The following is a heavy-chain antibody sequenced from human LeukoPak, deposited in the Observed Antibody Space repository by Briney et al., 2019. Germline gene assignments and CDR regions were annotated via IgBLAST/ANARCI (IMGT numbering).Heavy chain of an antibody. CDR2: INPSGGST. V-gene: IGHV1-46*01. D-gene: IGHD2-15*01. CDR3: ARGRGTSGSNRDFYYYYYMDV. Sequence: ASVKVSCKASGYTFTIHWVRQAPGQGLEWMGIINPSGGSTFYAQKFQGRVTMTRDTSAATAYMELSSLRHDDLAVYYCARGRGTSGSNRDFYYYYYMDVWVKGTTVTVSS. J-gene: IGHJ6*03. CDR1: GYTFT.